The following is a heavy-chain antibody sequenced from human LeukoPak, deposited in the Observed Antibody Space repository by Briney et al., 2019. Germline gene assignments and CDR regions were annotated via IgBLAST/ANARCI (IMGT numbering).Heavy chain of an antibody. CDR2: ISAYNGNT. J-gene: IGHJ4*02. D-gene: IGHD5-18*01. CDR3: ARNVDTAMAFDY. Sequence: ASGKVSCKASGYTFTSYGISWVRQAPGQGLEWMGWISAYNGNTNYAQKLQGRVTMTTDTSTSTAYMELRSLRSDDTAVYYCARNVDTAMAFDYWGQGTLVTVSS. CDR1: GYTFTSYG. V-gene: IGHV1-18*01.